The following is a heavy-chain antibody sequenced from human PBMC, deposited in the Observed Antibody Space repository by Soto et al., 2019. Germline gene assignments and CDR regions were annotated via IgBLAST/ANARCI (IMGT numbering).Heavy chain of an antibody. Sequence: ASVKVYCKVSGGTFSSYAISWVRQAPGQGLEWMGGIIPIFGTANYAQKFQGRVTITADESTSTAYMELSSLRSEDTAVYYCAKDIVLVPAAMGYYYYGMDVWGQGTTVTVSS. CDR3: AKDIVLVPAAMGYYYYGMDV. D-gene: IGHD2-2*01. V-gene: IGHV1-69*13. CDR2: IIPIFGTA. J-gene: IGHJ6*02. CDR1: GGTFSSYA.